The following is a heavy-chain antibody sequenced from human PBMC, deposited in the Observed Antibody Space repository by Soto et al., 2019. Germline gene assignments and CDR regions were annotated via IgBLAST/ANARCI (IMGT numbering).Heavy chain of an antibody. CDR3: ARDRDDWNLLPTH. D-gene: IGHD1-7*01. V-gene: IGHV4-39*02. CDR2: IHYSGST. CDR1: GGSISSNIYY. J-gene: IGHJ4*02. Sequence: SETLSLTCTVSGGSISSNIYYWGWIRQPPGKGLEWIGNIHYSGSTYYDSSLQSRVTISIDTSKNQFSLKLSPVTATDTAVYYCARDRDDWNLLPTHWGQGTLVTVSS.